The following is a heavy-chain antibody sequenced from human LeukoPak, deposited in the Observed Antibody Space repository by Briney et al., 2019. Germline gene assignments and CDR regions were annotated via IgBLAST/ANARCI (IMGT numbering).Heavy chain of an antibody. CDR1: GGSISSSSYY. D-gene: IGHD5-12*01. CDR2: IYYSGST. J-gene: IGHJ4*02. V-gene: IGHV4-39*01. Sequence: PSETLTLTYTVSGGSISSSSYYWGWIRQPPGKGLEWIGSIYYSGSTYYNPSLKSRVTISVDTSKNQFSLKLSSVTAADTAVYYCARVLGRGGYAYFDYWGQGTLVTVSS. CDR3: ARVLGRGGYAYFDY.